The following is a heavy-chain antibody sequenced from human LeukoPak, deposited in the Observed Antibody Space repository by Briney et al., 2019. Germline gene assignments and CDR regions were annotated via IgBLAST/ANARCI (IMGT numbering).Heavy chain of an antibody. J-gene: IGHJ4*02. V-gene: IGHV3-21*01. CDR1: GFAFISYN. Sequence: GGSLRLSCEASGFAFISYNMEWVRQAPGKGLEWLSSISSASGSSIYYADSVKGRFTISRDNAKKSVHLQMKGLRVDDTAVYYCARQQGFGERGSDYWGQGTLVTVSS. CDR3: ARQQGFGERGSDY. CDR2: ISSASGSSI. D-gene: IGHD3-10*01.